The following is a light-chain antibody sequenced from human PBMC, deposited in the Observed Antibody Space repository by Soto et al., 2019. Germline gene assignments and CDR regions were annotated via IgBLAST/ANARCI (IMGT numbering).Light chain of an antibody. CDR1: SSHVGGYKF. V-gene: IGLV2-14*01. CDR2: EVN. Sequence: QSALTQPASVSASPGQSITISCTGTSSHVGGYKFVSWYQHHPGKAPKLMIYEVNNRPSGVSNRFSGSKSGNTASLTISGLQPEDEADYYCNSYVGSNNYVFGTGTKLTVL. CDR3: NSYVGSNNYV. J-gene: IGLJ1*01.